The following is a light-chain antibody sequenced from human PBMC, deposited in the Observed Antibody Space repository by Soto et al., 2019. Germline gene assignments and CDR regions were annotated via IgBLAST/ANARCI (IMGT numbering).Light chain of an antibody. CDR1: SSNIGAGYD. CDR3: QSYDSSLRGYV. Sequence: SVLTQPPSVSGAPGQGVTISCTGSSSNIGAGYDVHWYQHLPGTAPELLIYGNYNRPSGVPDRFSGSKSGTSASLAITGLQAEDEADFYCQSYDSSLRGYVFGTGTKVTVL. CDR2: GNY. V-gene: IGLV1-40*01. J-gene: IGLJ1*01.